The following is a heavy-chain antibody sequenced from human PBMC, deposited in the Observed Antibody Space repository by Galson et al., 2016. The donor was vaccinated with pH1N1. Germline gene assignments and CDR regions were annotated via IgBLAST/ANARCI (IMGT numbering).Heavy chain of an antibody. Sequence: PALVKPTQTLTLTCTFSGFSLSTSGMCVSWIRQPPGKALEWLALIDWDDNKYYSTSLKTRLTISKDTSKNQVVLTMTNMDPVDTAVYYCARLDSPYEIGGGNFDYWGQGTLVTVSS. D-gene: IGHD1-26*01. CDR3: ARLDSPYEIGGGNFDY. CDR1: GFSLSTSGMC. J-gene: IGHJ4*02. V-gene: IGHV2-70*02. CDR2: IDWDDNK.